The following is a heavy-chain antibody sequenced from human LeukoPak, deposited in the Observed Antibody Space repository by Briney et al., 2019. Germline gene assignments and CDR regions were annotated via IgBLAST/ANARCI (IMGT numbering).Heavy chain of an antibody. CDR2: ITSKADGGTP. CDR3: ATEGPHGGSRFDY. J-gene: IGHJ4*02. Sequence: GGSLRLSCAASGFTFTNAWMSWVRQAPGKGLEWIGRITSKADGGTPAYAAPVKGRFTISGDDLENTLYLQMNSLRTEDTAVYYCATEGPHGGSRFDYWGQGTLVTVSS. V-gene: IGHV3-15*01. CDR1: GFTFTNAW. D-gene: IGHD2-15*01.